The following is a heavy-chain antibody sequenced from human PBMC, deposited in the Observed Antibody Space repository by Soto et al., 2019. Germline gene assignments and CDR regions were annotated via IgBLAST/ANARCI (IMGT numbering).Heavy chain of an antibody. D-gene: IGHD6-6*01. CDR2: IYHSGST. J-gene: IGHJ6*02. CDR3: ARGSHSSSSGYYYYGMDV. V-gene: IGHV4-30-2*01. CDR1: GGSISSGGYS. Sequence: SETLSLTCAVSGGSISSGGYSWSWIRQPPGKGLEWIGYIYHSGSTYYNPSLKSRVTISVDRSKNQFSLKLSSVTAADTAVYYCARGSHSSSSGYYYYGMDVWGQGTTVTVSS.